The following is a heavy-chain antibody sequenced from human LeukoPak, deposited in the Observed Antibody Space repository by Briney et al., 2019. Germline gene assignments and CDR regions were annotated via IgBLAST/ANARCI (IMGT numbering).Heavy chain of an antibody. CDR2: TYHSGST. CDR3: ARDPNYNYPYFDY. V-gene: IGHV4-38-2*02. D-gene: IGHD5-24*01. CDR1: DYSISNGYY. Sequence: PSETLSLTCGVSDYSISNGYYWGWIRQSPGKGLDWIGNTYHSGSTWYNPSLKSRVTISVDTSSNQFSLKLTSVTAADTAVYYCARDPNYNYPYFDYWGQGILVTVSS. J-gene: IGHJ4*02.